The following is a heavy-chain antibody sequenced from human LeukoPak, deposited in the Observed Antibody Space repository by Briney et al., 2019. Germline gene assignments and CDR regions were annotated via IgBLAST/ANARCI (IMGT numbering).Heavy chain of an antibody. J-gene: IGHJ4*02. CDR2: ISSSGSTI. D-gene: IGHD6-19*01. Sequence: GGSLRLSCAPSGFTFIDYYISWIRQAPGKGLEWVSYISSSGSTIYYADSVKGRFPISRDNAKNSLYLQMNSLRAEDTAVYHCARDSSGWYPYWGQGTLVTVSS. V-gene: IGHV3-11*01. CDR1: GFTFIDYY. CDR3: ARDSSGWYPY.